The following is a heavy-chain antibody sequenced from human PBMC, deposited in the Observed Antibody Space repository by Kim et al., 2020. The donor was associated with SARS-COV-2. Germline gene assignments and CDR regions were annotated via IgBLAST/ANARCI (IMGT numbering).Heavy chain of an antibody. J-gene: IGHJ5*02. Sequence: SVKVSCKASGGTFSSYAISWVRQAPGQGLEWVGGITPIFGTANYAQKFQGRVTITADESTSTGYMELSSLRSDDTAVYYCGGQIRDSLHWFDPWGQGTLVTVSS. CDR2: ITPIFGTA. CDR3: GGQIRDSLHWFDP. D-gene: IGHD3-22*01. V-gene: IGHV1-69*13. CDR1: GGTFSSYA.